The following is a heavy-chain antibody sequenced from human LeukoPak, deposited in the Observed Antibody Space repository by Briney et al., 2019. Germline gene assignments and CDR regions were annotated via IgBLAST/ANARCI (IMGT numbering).Heavy chain of an antibody. Sequence: PGGSLRLSCAASGFTFSSYAMSWVRQAPGKGLEWVSAISGSGGSTYYADSVKGRFTISRDNSKNTLYLQMNSLRAEDTAVYYCAKDLVVVSAAQLDYWGQGTLVTVSS. CDR3: AKDLVVVSAAQLDY. CDR2: ISGSGGST. V-gene: IGHV3-23*01. CDR1: GFTFSSYA. D-gene: IGHD2-15*01. J-gene: IGHJ4*02.